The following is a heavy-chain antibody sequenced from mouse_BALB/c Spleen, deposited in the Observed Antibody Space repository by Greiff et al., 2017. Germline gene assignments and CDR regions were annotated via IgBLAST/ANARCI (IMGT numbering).Heavy chain of an antibody. Sequence: EVQLQQSGPELVKPGASVKISCKASGYSFTGYFMNWVMQSHGKSLEWIGRINPYNGDTFYNQKFKGKATLTVDKSSSTAHMELRSLASEDSAVYYCARSLTSPIAFYAMDYWGQGTSVTVSS. CDR3: ARSLTSPIAFYAMDY. CDR2: INPYNGDT. J-gene: IGHJ4*01. V-gene: IGHV1-20*02. D-gene: IGHD1-3*01. CDR1: GYSFTGYF.